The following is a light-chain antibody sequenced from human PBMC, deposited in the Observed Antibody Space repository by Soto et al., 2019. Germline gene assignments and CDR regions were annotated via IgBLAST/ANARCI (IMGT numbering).Light chain of an antibody. J-gene: IGLJ2*01. Sequence: QSVLTQPPSASETPGQRVTISCSGSSSNIGSNTVNWYQQLPGTAPKLLIYGTSNRPSGVPDRFSGSKSGTSASLAITGLQAEDEADYYCQSFDTSLNGLIFGGGTKVTVL. CDR1: SSNIGSNT. CDR2: GTS. V-gene: IGLV1-44*01. CDR3: QSFDTSLNGLI.